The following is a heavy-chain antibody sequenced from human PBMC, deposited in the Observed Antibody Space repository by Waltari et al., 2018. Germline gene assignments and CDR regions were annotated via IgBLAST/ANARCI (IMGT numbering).Heavy chain of an antibody. CDR3: ARNMESPYNAPYYFYYMDV. J-gene: IGHJ6*03. CDR1: GASITNSNSY. D-gene: IGHD3-10*01. CDR2: IYYRGSS. V-gene: IGHV4-39*01. Sequence: QLQLQESGPGLVKPSETLSLTCSVSGASITNSNSYWSWIRQPPGKGLECIGSIYYRGSSYSSPSRKSRVTISLDTSKNQLSLKVSSVTVADTAIYFCARNMESPYNAPYYFYYMDVWGKGTTVTVSS.